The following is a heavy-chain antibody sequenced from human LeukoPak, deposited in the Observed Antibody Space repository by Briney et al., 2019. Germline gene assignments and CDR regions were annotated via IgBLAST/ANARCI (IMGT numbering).Heavy chain of an antibody. Sequence: SETLSLTCTVSRGSISSSNYYWGWIRQPPGKGLEWLGSIYYSGSTYYNPSLKSRVTISVDTSKNQFSLKLNSVTAADTAMYYCARHLAVTTVTFDYWGQGTLVTVSS. CDR3: ARHLAVTTVTFDY. CDR1: RGSISSSNYY. V-gene: IGHV4-39*01. J-gene: IGHJ4*02. CDR2: IYYSGST. D-gene: IGHD4-17*01.